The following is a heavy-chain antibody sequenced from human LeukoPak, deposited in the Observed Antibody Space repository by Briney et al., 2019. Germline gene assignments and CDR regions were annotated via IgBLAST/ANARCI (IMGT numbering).Heavy chain of an antibody. V-gene: IGHV1-8*01. J-gene: IGHJ4*02. CDR1: GFTFTTND. D-gene: IGHD2-8*01. Sequence: ASVKVSCKASGFTFTTNDMSWVRQAVGQGLEWMGWMNPDNGDTAYAQKFQGRVIMTRNTSISTAYMELSSLTSEDTAIYYCARGLGDYNTNWFPVSGYWGQGTLVTVSS. CDR3: ARGLGDYNTNWFPVSGY. CDR2: MNPDNGDT.